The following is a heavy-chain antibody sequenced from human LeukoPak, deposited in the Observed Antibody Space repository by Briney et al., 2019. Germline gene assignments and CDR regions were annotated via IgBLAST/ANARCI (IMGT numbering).Heavy chain of an antibody. Sequence: GGSLRLSCAASGFTFTTYWMAWVRQAPGKGLEWVANIRQDGGEKYYVDSVKGRFTISRDNAQNSLYLHINSLGAEDTAVYYCARHREGTTQVGLFNYWGQGTLVTVPS. D-gene: IGHD2-2*01. CDR3: ARHREGTTQVGLFNY. V-gene: IGHV3-7*01. CDR2: IRQDGGEK. CDR1: GFTFTTYW. J-gene: IGHJ4*02.